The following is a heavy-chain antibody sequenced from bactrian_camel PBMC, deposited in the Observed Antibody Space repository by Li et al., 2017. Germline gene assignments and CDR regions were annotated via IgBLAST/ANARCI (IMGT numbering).Heavy chain of an antibody. CDR1: NV. V-gene: IGHV3S53*01. CDR2: TISDDGTP. D-gene: IGHD7*01. J-gene: IGHJ4*01. Sequence: QLVESGENSVQAGGSVRLSCRALNVGWYRRAPGRECELVASTISDDGTPYYADSVKGRFTVSTDNTRNRMYLQMDSLIPDDTATYHCVARTKFTELVCSIDEGTQVTVS.